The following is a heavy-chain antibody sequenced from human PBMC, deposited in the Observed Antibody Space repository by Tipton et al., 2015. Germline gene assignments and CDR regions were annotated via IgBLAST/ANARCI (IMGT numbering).Heavy chain of an antibody. CDR2: MSHNGST. CDR1: GSSMRGFY. V-gene: IGHV4-59*01. CDR3: ARYTAYGSGIYTYYFDY. J-gene: IGHJ4*02. Sequence: TLSLTCTVSGSSMRGFYWSWIRQPPGKGLEWIGYMSHNGSTYYNTSLKSRVTMSVDTPKNQFSLKLSSVTAADTAVYYCARYTAYGSGIYTYYFDYWGQGTLVTVSS. D-gene: IGHD3-10*01.